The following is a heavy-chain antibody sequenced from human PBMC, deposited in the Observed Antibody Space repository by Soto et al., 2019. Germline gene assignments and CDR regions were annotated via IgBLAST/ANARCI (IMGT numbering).Heavy chain of an antibody. D-gene: IGHD3-3*01. J-gene: IGHJ4*02. CDR2: ISYDGSNK. V-gene: IGHV3-30*18. CDR1: GFTFSSYG. CDR3: AKAFIKWSGYYTPLDY. Sequence: GGSLRLSCAASGFTFSSYGMHRVRQAPGKGLEWVAVISYDGSNKYYADSVKGRFTISRDNSKNTLYLQMNSLRAEDTAVYYCAKAFIKWSGYYTPLDYWGQGTLDTVSS.